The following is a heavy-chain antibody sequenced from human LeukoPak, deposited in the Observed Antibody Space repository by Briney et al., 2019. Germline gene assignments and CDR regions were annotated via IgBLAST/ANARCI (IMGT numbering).Heavy chain of an antibody. CDR1: CFNVSSNY. CDR3: ARGGTPGFSTGRIDY. Sequence: GGSVRLLRAASCFNVSSNYMRWVSQPAGKGLEWVSVLYGAVSTHYADSVRGRFTISRHDSQNTLFIQMTSLRAEDTALYYCARGGTPGFSTGRIDYWGQGTLVT. V-gene: IGHV3-53*04. D-gene: IGHD6-19*01. CDR2: LYGAVST. J-gene: IGHJ4*02.